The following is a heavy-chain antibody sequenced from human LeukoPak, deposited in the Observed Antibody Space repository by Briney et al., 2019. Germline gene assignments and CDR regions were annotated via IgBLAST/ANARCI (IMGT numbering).Heavy chain of an antibody. D-gene: IGHD6-19*01. V-gene: IGHV3-23*01. CDR2: ISGSGGST. Sequence: PPGGSLRLSCAACGFTFSSYAMSWVRQAPGKGLEWVSAISGSGGSTYYADSVKGRFTISRDNSKNTLYLQMNSLRAEDTAVYYCARYRYSSGWYYFEHWGQGILVTVSS. CDR1: GFTFSSYA. CDR3: ARYRYSSGWYYFEH. J-gene: IGHJ4*02.